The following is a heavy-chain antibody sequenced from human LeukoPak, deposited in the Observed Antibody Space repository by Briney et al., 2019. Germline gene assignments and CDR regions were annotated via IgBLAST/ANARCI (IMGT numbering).Heavy chain of an antibody. J-gene: IGHJ5*02. V-gene: IGHV1-69*05. CDR3: ARVYYYGSGSYWNNWFDP. CDR2: IIPIFGTA. CDR1: GGTFSSYA. D-gene: IGHD3-10*01. Sequence: ASVKVFCKASGGTFSSYAISWVRQAAGQGLEWMGRIIPIFGTANYAQKFQGRVTITTDESTSTAYMELSSLRSEDTAVYYCARVYYYGSGSYWNNWFDPWGQGTLVTVSS.